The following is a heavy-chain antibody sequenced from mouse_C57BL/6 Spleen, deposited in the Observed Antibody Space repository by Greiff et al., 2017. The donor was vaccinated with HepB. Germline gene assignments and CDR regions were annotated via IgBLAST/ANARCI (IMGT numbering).Heavy chain of an antibody. CDR2: INPNNGGT. V-gene: IGHV1-26*01. J-gene: IGHJ3*01. CDR1: GYTFTDYY. Sequence: VQLQQSGPELVKPGASVKISCKASGYTFTDYYMNWVKQSHGKSLEWIGDINPNNGGTSYNQKFKGKATLTVDKSSSTAYMERRSLTSEDSAVYYCARLGDGYSWFAYWGQGTLVTVSA. CDR3: ARLGDGYSWFAY. D-gene: IGHD2-3*01.